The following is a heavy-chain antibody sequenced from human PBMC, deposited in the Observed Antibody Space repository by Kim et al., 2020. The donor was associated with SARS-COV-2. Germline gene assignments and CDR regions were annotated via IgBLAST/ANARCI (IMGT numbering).Heavy chain of an antibody. V-gene: IGHV4-31*03. CDR3: ARAPGQWLAGGDYWFDP. Sequence: SETLSLTCTVSGGSISGGGYYWSWIRQHPGKGLEWIGYIYYSGSTYYNPSLKSRVTISVDTSKNQFSLKLSSVTAADTAVYYCARAPGQWLAGGDYWFDPWGQGTLVTVSS. CDR1: GGSISGGGYY. D-gene: IGHD6-19*01. J-gene: IGHJ5*02. CDR2: IYYSGST.